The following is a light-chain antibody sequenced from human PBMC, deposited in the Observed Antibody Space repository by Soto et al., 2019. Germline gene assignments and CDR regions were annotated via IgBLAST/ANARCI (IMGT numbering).Light chain of an antibody. V-gene: IGLV2-14*01. CDR1: SSDIGDYDY. CDR3: NSSATGNTRV. J-gene: IGLJ1*01. Sequence: QSVLTQPASVSGSPGQSITISCTGSSSDIGDYDYVSWYQQHPGKAPKVLISEVSNRPSGVSNRFSGSKSANTASLTISGLQAEYEADYYCNSSATGNTRVFGTGTKVTVL. CDR2: EVS.